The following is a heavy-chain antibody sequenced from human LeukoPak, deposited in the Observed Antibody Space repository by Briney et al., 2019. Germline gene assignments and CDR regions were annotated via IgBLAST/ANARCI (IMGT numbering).Heavy chain of an antibody. V-gene: IGHV3-23*01. CDR2: ISGGGETT. CDR3: ARDYADYVGYFFFDY. J-gene: IGHJ4*02. D-gene: IGHD4-17*01. CDR1: GFTFNNYA. Sequence: GGSLRLSRAASGFTFNNYAMNWVRQAPGKGLEWVSSISGGGETTYYADSAKGRFTISRDNSQNTLYLQMNSLRAEDTAVYYCARDYADYVGYFFFDYWGQGTLVTVSS.